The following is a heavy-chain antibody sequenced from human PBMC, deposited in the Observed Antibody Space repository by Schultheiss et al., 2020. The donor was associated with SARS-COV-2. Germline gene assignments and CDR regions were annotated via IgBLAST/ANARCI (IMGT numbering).Heavy chain of an antibody. CDR1: GGSISSYY. CDR3: ARNRRIPYGNYYYYGMDV. Sequence: SETLSLTCTVSGGSISSYYWSWIRQPAGKGLEWIGRIYTSGSTNYNPSLKSRVTISVDTSKNQFSLKLSSVTAADTAVYYCARNRRIPYGNYYYYGMDVWGQGTTVTVSS. D-gene: IGHD4-17*01. CDR2: IYTSGST. J-gene: IGHJ6*02. V-gene: IGHV4-4*07.